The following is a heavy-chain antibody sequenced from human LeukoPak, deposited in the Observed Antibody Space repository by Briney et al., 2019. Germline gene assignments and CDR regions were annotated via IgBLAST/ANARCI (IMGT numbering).Heavy chain of an antibody. V-gene: IGHV3-21*01. CDR3: ARDSGNEVFDY. J-gene: IGHJ4*02. CDR2: ISSSSSYI. CDR1: GFTFSNYW. Sequence: GGSLRLSCAASGFTFSNYWMSWVRLAPGKGLEWVSSISSSSSYIYYADSVKGRFTISRDNAKNSLYLQMNSLRAEDTAVYYCARDSGNEVFDYWGQGTLVTVSS. D-gene: IGHD1-1*01.